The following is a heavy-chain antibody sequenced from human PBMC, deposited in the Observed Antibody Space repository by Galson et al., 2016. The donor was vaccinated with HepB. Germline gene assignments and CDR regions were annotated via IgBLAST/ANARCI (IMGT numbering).Heavy chain of an antibody. J-gene: IGHJ6*04. V-gene: IGHV1-46*03. CDR3: ARGGSRIFHALDV. Sequence: SVKVSCKASGYTLTSQYFHWVRQAPGQGPEWMGLINPSAGSTGYAQKFQVRVTMTTDTSTSTVYMELGSLRPEDTAVYYCARGGSRIFHALDVWGEGTTVTVSS. CDR2: INPSAGST. D-gene: IGHD3-3*01. CDR1: GYTLTSQY.